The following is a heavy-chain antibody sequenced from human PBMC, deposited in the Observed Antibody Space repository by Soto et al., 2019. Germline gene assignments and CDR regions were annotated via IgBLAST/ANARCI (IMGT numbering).Heavy chain of an antibody. J-gene: IGHJ2*01. CDR1: GGSMSPYY. D-gene: IGHD3-3*01. V-gene: IGHV4-59*01. CDR3: ARGTPITRSRFFEWLGRFDL. Sequence: QVQLQESGPGLLKPSETLSLTCTVSGGSMSPYYWSWIRQTPGKGLEWIGYFFHTGSTNFNPSLKSRDFISADTSKNQLSLQLTSVAAADTALYFCARGTPITRSRFFEWLGRFDLWGRGTWVTVSS. CDR2: FFHTGST.